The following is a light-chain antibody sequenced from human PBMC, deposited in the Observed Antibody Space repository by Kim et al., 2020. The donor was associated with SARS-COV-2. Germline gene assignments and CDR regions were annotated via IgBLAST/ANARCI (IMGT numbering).Light chain of an antibody. J-gene: IGLJ3*02. CDR2: RND. CDR1: SSNIGGNT. Sequence: GQRVTMSGTGSSSNIGGNTVTWYQQFPGTAPKVVISRNDERPSGLSDRFSGSKSGTSASLAISGLQSEDEADYYCATWDDRLKGVVFGGGTQLTVL. V-gene: IGLV1-44*01. CDR3: ATWDDRLKGVV.